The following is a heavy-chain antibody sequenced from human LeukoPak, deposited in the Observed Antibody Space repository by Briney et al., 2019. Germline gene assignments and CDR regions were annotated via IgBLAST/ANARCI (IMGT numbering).Heavy chain of an antibody. CDR1: GFTFSSYG. CDR3: ARDRSRTGRFDY. V-gene: IGHV3-33*01. CDR2: IWYDGSNK. J-gene: IGHJ4*02. D-gene: IGHD1-1*01. Sequence: GGSLRLSCAASGFTFSSYGMHWVRQAPGKGLEWVAVIWYDGSNKYYADSVKGRFTISRDNSKNTLYLQVNSLRAEDTAVYYCARDRSRTGRFDYWGQGTLVTVSS.